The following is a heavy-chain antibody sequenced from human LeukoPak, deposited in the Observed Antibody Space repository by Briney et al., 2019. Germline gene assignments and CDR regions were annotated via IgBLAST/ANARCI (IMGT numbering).Heavy chain of an antibody. D-gene: IGHD2-8*01. V-gene: IGHV3-23*01. CDR2: ISGSGGST. CDR3: ARDSQLLIFAFDI. J-gene: IGHJ3*02. CDR1: GFTFSSYA. Sequence: TGGSLRLSCAASGFTFSSYAMSWVRQAPGKGLEWVSAISGSGGSTYYADSVKGRFTISRDNSKNTLYLQMNSLRAADTAVYYCARDSQLLIFAFDIWGQGTMVAVSS.